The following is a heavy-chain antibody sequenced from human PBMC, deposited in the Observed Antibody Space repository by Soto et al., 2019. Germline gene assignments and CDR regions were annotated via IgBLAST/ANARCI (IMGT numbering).Heavy chain of an antibody. CDR1: GGTFSSYA. J-gene: IGHJ3*02. D-gene: IGHD3-10*01. CDR2: IIPIFGTA. Sequence: QVPLVQSGAEVKKPGSSVKVSCKASGGTFSSYAISWVRQAPGQGLEWMGGIIPIFGTANYAQKFQGRVTITADESTRPGYMELGSLRSEDPAVYYRAGDRYYGSGSSPFDAFDIWGQGTMVTVSS. CDR3: AGDRYYGSGSSPFDAFDI. V-gene: IGHV1-69*01.